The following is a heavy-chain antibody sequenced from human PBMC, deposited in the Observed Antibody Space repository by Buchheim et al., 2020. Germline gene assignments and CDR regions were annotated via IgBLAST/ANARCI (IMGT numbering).Heavy chain of an antibody. Sequence: EVQLVESGGGLVQPGRSLRLSCTAPGFTFGDYAMSWVRQAPGKGLEWVGFIRSKAYGGTTEYAASVKGRFTISRDDSKSITYLQMNSLKTEDTAVYYCTSWGDYGGNLPGQYFDYWGQGTL. J-gene: IGHJ4*02. CDR1: GFTFGDYA. CDR2: IRSKAYGGTT. D-gene: IGHD4-23*01. V-gene: IGHV3-49*04. CDR3: TSWGDYGGNLPGQYFDY.